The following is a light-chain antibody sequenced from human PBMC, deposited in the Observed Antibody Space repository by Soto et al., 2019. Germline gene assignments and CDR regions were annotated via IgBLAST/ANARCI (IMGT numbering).Light chain of an antibody. CDR3: QSYDSSLGGSGV. CDR1: SSNIGAGYD. CDR2: GNS. J-gene: IGLJ2*01. Sequence: QPVLTQPPSVSGAPGQRVTISCTGSSSNIGAGYDVHWYQQLPGTAPKLLIYGNSNRPSGVPDRFSGSKSGTSASLAITGLQAEDEADYYCQSYDSSLGGSGVFGGGTKVTVL. V-gene: IGLV1-40*01.